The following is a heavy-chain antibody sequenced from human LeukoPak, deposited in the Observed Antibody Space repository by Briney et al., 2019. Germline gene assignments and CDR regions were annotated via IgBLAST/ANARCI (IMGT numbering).Heavy chain of an antibody. CDR3: ARDRAYYYGSGSLYYYYGMDV. J-gene: IGHJ6*02. CDR2: INPNSGGT. V-gene: IGHV1-2*04. CDR1: GYTFTGYY. D-gene: IGHD3-10*01. Sequence: ASVKVSCKASGYTFTGYYMHWVRQAPGQGLEWMGWINPNSGGTNYALKFQGWVTMTRDTSISTAYMELSRLRSDDTAVYYCARDRAYYYGSGSLYYYYGMDVWGQGTTVTVSS.